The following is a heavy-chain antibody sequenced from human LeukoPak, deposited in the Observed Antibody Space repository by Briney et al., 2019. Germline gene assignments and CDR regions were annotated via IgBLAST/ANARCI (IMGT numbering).Heavy chain of an antibody. D-gene: IGHD6-13*01. CDR3: ARGTSRWDSSCWYEGFDY. Sequence: PGGSLRLSCAASGIPVSSNYMSWVRQAPGKGLEWVSFIISSSSYIYYPDSVRGRFTISRDNAKNSLYLQLNRLSAEDTAVYYCARGTSRWDSSCWYEGFDYWGQGTLVTVSS. CDR2: IISSSSYI. V-gene: IGHV3-21*01. J-gene: IGHJ4*02. CDR1: GIPVSSNY.